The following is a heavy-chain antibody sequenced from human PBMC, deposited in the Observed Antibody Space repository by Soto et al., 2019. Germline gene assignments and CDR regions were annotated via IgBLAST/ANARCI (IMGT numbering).Heavy chain of an antibody. Sequence: QITLKESGPTLVKPTQTLTLTCSFSGFSLNTTGVGVGWVRQPPGKALEWLTLIYWNGDTRDSPSLKSRLTVTKDASRNKVALTMTNMDPVDTATYYGTYHPPCADYNFDQWGQGTLGTVAS. V-gene: IGHV2-5*01. J-gene: IGHJ4*02. CDR1: GFSLNTTGVG. CDR2: IYWNGDT. D-gene: IGHD4-4*01. CDR3: TYHPPCADYNFDQ.